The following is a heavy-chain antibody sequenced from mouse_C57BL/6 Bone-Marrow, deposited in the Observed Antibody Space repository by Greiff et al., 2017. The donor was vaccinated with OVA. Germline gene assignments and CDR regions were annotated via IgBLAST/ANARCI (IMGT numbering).Heavy chain of an antibody. CDR1: GYTFTSYW. CDR3: TRGVGYYPCYWYFDV. Sequence: VQLQQSGTVLARPGASVKMSCKTSGYTFTSYWMHWVKQRPGQGLEWIGAIYPGNSDTSYNQKFTGKAKLTAVTSASTAYMELSSLTNEDSAVYYCTRGVGYYPCYWYFDVWGTGTTVTVSS. V-gene: IGHV1-5*01. D-gene: IGHD2-3*01. CDR2: IYPGNSDT. J-gene: IGHJ1*03.